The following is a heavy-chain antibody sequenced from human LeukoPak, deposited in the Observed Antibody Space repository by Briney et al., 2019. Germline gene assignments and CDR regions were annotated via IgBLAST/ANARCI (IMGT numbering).Heavy chain of an antibody. V-gene: IGHV3-74*01. CDR1: GFSLSNHW. Sequence: TGGSLRLSCEASGFSLSNHWMDWVRQAPGKGLVWVAHIDPDGSVANYGDSVKGRFTISRDNAKNTLYLQMDSLRAEDTAGYYCARELGRGGSAFDVWGQGTMVTVSS. CDR2: IDPDGSVA. J-gene: IGHJ3*01. CDR3: ARELGRGGSAFDV. D-gene: IGHD3-16*01.